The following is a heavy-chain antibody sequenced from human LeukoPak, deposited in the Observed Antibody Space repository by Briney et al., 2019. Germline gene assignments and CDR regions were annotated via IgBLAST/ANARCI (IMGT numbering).Heavy chain of an antibody. CDR1: GFIFSDYW. CDR3: TRELWPADY. D-gene: IGHD3-16*01. CDR2: IMKDGSDK. Sequence: GGSLRLSCEGSGFIFSDYWMGWVRQAPGKGLEWVANIMKDGSDKYYVDSVKGRFSISRDNAKNSVYLQMSGLRVEDTAVYYCTRELWPADYWGQGILVTVSS. J-gene: IGHJ4*02. V-gene: IGHV3-7*01.